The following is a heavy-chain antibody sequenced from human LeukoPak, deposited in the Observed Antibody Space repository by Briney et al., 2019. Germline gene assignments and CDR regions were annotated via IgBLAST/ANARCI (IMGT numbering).Heavy chain of an antibody. CDR3: ARDPINDY. J-gene: IGHJ4*02. CDR2: IKQDGSEK. V-gene: IGHV3-7*03. Sequence: GGSLRLSCAASGFTVSSNYMSWVRQAPGKGLEWVANIKQDGSEKYYVDSVKGRFIISRDNAKNSLYLQMNRLRVEDTAVYYCARDPINDYWGQGTLVTVSS. CDR1: GFTVSSNY.